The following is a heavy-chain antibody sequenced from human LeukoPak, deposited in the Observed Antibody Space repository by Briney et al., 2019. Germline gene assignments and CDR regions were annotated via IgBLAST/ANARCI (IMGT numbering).Heavy chain of an antibody. J-gene: IGHJ5*02. CDR2: ISGYNGNT. Sequence: ASVKVSCKASGYTFTSYGISWMRQAPGQGLEWMGWISGYNGNTNYAQKFQGRVTMTTDTSTSTANMELRSLRSDDTAVYYCARGTDDTAMGSFDPWGQGTLVTVSS. D-gene: IGHD5-18*01. CDR3: ARGTDDTAMGSFDP. V-gene: IGHV1-18*01. CDR1: GYTFTSYG.